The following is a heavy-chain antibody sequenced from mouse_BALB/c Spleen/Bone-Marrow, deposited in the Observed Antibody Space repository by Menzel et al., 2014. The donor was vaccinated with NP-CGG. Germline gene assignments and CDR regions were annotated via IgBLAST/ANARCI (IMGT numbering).Heavy chain of an antibody. V-gene: IGHV1-4*01. CDR2: INPSSGYT. Sequence: VQVVESGAELARPGASVKMSCKASGYTFTSYTMHWVKQRPGQGLEWIGYINPSSGYTNYNQKFKDKAILTADKSSSTAYMHLSSLTSEDSAVYYCARRYDYAMDYWGQGTSVTVSS. J-gene: IGHJ4*01. CDR3: ARRYDYAMDY. CDR1: GYTFTSYT. D-gene: IGHD2-14*01.